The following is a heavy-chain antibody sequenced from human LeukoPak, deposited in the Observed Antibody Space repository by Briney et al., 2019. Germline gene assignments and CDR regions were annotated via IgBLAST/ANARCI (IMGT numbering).Heavy chain of an antibody. J-gene: IGHJ6*03. V-gene: IGHV1-18*01. D-gene: IGHD5-12*01. Sequence: ASVTVSCKASGYTFSTYGLTWVRQAPGQGLEWMGWISSYNGDTKYSQSLQRRVTMTTDTSTSTASMELRSLRSDDTAVYYCARSGVVDATSRYMDVWGKGTTVTVSS. CDR3: ARSGVVDATSRYMDV. CDR2: ISSYNGDT. CDR1: GYTFSTYG.